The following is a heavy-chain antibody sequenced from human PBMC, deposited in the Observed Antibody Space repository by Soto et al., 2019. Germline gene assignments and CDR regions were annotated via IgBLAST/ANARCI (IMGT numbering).Heavy chain of an antibody. Sequence: EVQLVESGGGLVQPGGSLRLSCAASGFTFSNYWMHWVRQAPGEGLVWVSRINSDGTTTNYADSVKGRFTVSRDNAKNTLYLQMNSLRAEETAIYYCARGGLHAFYKDNWGQGTLVTGSS. V-gene: IGHV3-74*01. D-gene: IGHD3-10*01. CDR1: GFTFSNYW. J-gene: IGHJ4*02. CDR3: ARGGLHAFYKDN. CDR2: INSDGTTT.